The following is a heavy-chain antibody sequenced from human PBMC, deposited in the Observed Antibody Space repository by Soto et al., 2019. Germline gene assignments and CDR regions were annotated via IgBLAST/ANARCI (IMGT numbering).Heavy chain of an antibody. CDR3: ARAMTSVGAAAKGDF. Sequence: EVQLVESGGGLILPGGSLRLSCAASGFTFNTHWMHWVRQAPGXGXVXVSRINSDGSITDYADSVKGRFSISRDNPRNTLYLQMNSLSPEDTAVYYCARAMTSVGAAAKGDFWGQGTLVTVSS. J-gene: IGHJ4*02. CDR1: GFTFNTHW. V-gene: IGHV3-74*01. D-gene: IGHD1-26*01. CDR2: INSDGSIT.